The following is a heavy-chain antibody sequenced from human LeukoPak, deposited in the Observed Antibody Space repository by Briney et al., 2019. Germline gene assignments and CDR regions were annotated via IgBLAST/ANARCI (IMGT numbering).Heavy chain of an antibody. CDR3: ARDGTPLYYYDGSGSNGNDY. CDR2: ISAYNGNT. Sequence: ASVKVSCKASGYTFTSYGISWVRQAPGQGLEWMGWISAYNGNTNYAQKLQGRVTMTTDTSTSTAYMELRSLRSDDTAVYYCARDGTPLYYYDGSGSNGNDYWGQGTLVTVSS. J-gene: IGHJ4*02. CDR1: GYTFTSYG. V-gene: IGHV1-18*01. D-gene: IGHD3-22*01.